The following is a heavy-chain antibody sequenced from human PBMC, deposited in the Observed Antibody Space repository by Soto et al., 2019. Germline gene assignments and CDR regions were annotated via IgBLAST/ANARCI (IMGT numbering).Heavy chain of an antibody. CDR1: GGTFSSYA. CDR3: ARATFIYYGMDV. Sequence: GASVKVSCKASGGTFSSYAISWVRQAPGQGLEWMGGIIPIFGTANYAQKFQGRVTITADESTSTAYMELSSLRSEDTAVYYCARATFIYYGMDVWGQGTTVTVS. J-gene: IGHJ6*02. V-gene: IGHV1-69*13. CDR2: IIPIFGTA.